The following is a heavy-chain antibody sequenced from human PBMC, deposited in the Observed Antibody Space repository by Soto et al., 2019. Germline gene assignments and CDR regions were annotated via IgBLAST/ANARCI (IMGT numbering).Heavy chain of an antibody. Sequence: QVQLVQSGAEVKKPGASVKVSCKASGYTFTSYAMHWVRQAPGHRLEWMGWINAGNGNTKYSQKFQGRVTITRDTSASTAYMELSSLRSEDTAVYYCARIAPYGGKDWYFDLWGRGTLVTVSS. CDR2: INAGNGNT. V-gene: IGHV1-3*01. CDR1: GYTFTSYA. J-gene: IGHJ2*01. CDR3: ARIAPYGGKDWYFDL. D-gene: IGHD4-17*01.